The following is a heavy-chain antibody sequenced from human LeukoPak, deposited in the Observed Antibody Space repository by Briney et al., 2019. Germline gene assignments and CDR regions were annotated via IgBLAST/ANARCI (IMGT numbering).Heavy chain of an antibody. CDR1: GFTFGDYA. CDR2: IRSKAYGGTT. Sequence: PGGSLRLSYTASGFTFGDYAMSWVRQAPGKGLEWVGFIRSKAYGGTTEYAASVKGRFTISRDDSKSIAYLQMNSLKTEDTAVYYCTRDFPGRVLMVYAILSDAFDIWGQGTMVTVSS. CDR3: TRDFPGRVLMVYAILSDAFDI. D-gene: IGHD2-8*01. V-gene: IGHV3-49*04. J-gene: IGHJ3*02.